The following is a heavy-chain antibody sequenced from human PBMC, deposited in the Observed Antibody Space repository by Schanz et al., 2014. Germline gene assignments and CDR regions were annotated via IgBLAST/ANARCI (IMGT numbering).Heavy chain of an antibody. CDR3: ARGYGDSPTDF. J-gene: IGHJ4*02. CDR1: GGTFSSFG. CDR2: IIPSLGLA. V-gene: IGHV1-69*04. D-gene: IGHD4-17*01. Sequence: VQLEQSGAEVKKPGSSVKVSCKASGGTFSSFGINWVRQAPGQGLEWMGRIIPSLGLAKYEQKFQGRVTITADRSTSTAYMELCSLRSEDTAVYYCARGYGDSPTDFWGQGTLVTVSS.